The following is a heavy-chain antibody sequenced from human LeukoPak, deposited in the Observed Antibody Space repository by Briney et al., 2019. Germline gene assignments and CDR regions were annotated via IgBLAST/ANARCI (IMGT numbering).Heavy chain of an antibody. J-gene: IGHJ4*02. CDR2: ISCSGGST. CDR1: GFTFSSYA. V-gene: IGHV3-23*01. D-gene: IGHD3-22*01. CDR3: AKDLSYYDSSGYSDY. Sequence: GGSLTLSCAASGFTFSSYAMSWVRQAPGKGLEWVSAISCSGGSTYYADSVKGRFTISRDNSKNTLYLQMNRLRAEDTAVYYCAKDLSYYDSSGYSDYWGQGTLVTVSS.